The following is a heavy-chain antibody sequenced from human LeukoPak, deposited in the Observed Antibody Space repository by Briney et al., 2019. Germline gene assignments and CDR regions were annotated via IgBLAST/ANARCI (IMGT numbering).Heavy chain of an antibody. CDR3: AKDQGFYCDSSGYLGFDY. D-gene: IGHD3-22*01. J-gene: IGHJ4*02. V-gene: IGHV3-23*01. CDR2: ISGSGGNT. CDR1: GFTFSTYT. Sequence: HPGGSLRLSCAASGFTFSTYTMSWVRQTPGKGLEWVSAISGSGGNTYYADSVKGRFTISRDNSKNTLYLQMNSLRAEDTALYYCAKDQGFYCDSSGYLGFDYWGQGALVTVSS.